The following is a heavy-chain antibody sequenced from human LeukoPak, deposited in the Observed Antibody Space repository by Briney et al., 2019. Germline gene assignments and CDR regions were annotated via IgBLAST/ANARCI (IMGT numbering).Heavy chain of an antibody. J-gene: IGHJ4*02. D-gene: IGHD2-21*02. CDR1: GFTFSSYE. Sequence: GGSLRLSCAASGFTFSSYEMNWVSQAPGKRLEWVSYISSSGSTIYYADSVKGRFTISRDNAKNSLYLQMNSLRAEDTAVYYCARDVPAYCGGDCPNPYWGQGTLFTVSS. CDR3: ARDVPAYCGGDCPNPY. V-gene: IGHV3-48*03. CDR2: ISSSGSTI.